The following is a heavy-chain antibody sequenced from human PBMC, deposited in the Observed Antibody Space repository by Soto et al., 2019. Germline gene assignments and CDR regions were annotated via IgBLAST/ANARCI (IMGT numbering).Heavy chain of an antibody. J-gene: IGHJ4*02. V-gene: IGHV3-13*01. CDR2: IGTAGDT. CDR3: ARASHGFSFYY. Sequence: GGSLRLSCAASGFTFSSYDMHWVRQATGKGLEWVSAIGTAGDTYYPGSVKGRFTISRENAKNSLYLQMNSLRAEDTAVYYCARASHGFSFYYWGQGTLVTVSS. CDR1: GFTFSSYD.